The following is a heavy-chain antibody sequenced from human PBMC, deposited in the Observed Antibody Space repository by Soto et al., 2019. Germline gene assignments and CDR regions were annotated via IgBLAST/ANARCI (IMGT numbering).Heavy chain of an antibody. V-gene: IGHV3-15*01. CDR3: TTGVSMGYYYGMDV. CDR2: IKSKTDGGTT. Sequence: KPGGSLRLSCAASGFTFSNAWMSWVRQAPGKGLEWVGRIKSKTDGGTTDYAAPVKGRFTISRDDSKNALYLQMNSLKTEDTAVYYCTTGVSMGYYYGMDVWGQGTTVTVSS. J-gene: IGHJ6*02. CDR1: GFTFSNAW.